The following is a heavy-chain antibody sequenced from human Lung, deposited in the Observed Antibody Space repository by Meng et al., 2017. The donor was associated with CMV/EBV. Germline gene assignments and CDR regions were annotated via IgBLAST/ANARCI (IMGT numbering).Heavy chain of an antibody. J-gene: IGHJ3*02. CDR2: ISGSGGST. CDR1: GFTFSSYA. V-gene: IGHV3-23*01. Sequence: GESLKISCAASGFTFSSYAMSWVRQAPGKGLEWVSAISGSGGSTYYADSVKGRFTISRDNSKNTLYLQMNSLRAEDTAVYYCAKGHWGCSSTSCYLDAFDIWGQGXMVTGS. D-gene: IGHD2-2*01. CDR3: AKGHWGCSSTSCYLDAFDI.